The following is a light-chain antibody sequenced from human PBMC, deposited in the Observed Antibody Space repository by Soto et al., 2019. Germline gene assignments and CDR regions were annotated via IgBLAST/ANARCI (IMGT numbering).Light chain of an antibody. CDR1: KLGDKY. CDR2: QDS. J-gene: IGLJ2*01. Sequence: SYELTQPPSVSVSPGQTASITCSGDKLGDKYACWYQQKPGQSPGLVIYQDSKRPSGIPERFSGSNSGNTATLTISGTQAMDEADYYCPAWDSSTEVVFGGGTKLTVL. V-gene: IGLV3-1*01. CDR3: PAWDSSTEVV.